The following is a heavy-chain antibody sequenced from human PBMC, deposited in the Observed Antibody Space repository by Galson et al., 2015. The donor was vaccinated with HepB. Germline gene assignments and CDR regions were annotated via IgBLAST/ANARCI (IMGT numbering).Heavy chain of an antibody. CDR3: ARVHGTIYYYAMDV. CDR2: TYYRARWYS. J-gene: IGHJ6*02. Sequence: CAISEDSVSNNNAAWNWIRQSPSRGLEWLGRTYYRARWYSDYAVSVRSRITINPDTSKNQISLQLSSVTPEDTAVYYCARVHGTIYYYAMDVGGQGTTVTVSS. CDR1: EDSVSNNNAA. V-gene: IGHV6-1*01. D-gene: IGHD1-1*01.